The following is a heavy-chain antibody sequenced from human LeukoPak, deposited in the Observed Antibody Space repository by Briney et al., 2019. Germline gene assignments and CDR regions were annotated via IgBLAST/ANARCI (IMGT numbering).Heavy chain of an antibody. CDR3: ARSVYYYYYMDV. V-gene: IGHV3-74*01. Sequence: PGGSLRLSCAASGFTFSSYWMHWVRQAPGKGLVWVSHINSDGSTTTYADSVKGRFTISRDNAKNTLFLQVNSLRAEDTAVYYCARSVYYYYYMDVWGKGTTVTISS. CDR2: INSDGSTT. CDR1: GFTFSSYW. J-gene: IGHJ6*03.